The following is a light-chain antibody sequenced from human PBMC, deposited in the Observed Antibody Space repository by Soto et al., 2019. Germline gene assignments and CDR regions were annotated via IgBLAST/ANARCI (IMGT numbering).Light chain of an antibody. J-gene: IGKJ1*01. CDR1: QSLLYSSNNKNY. CDR3: QQYYASRT. V-gene: IGKV4-1*01. Sequence: DIVMTQSPDSLAVSLGERATINCKSSQSLLYSSNNKNYLAWYQQKPGQPPKLLIYWASTRESGVPDRFSGSGSGTDFTLTISSLQAEDVAVYYCQQYYASRTFGQGTKVEIK. CDR2: WAS.